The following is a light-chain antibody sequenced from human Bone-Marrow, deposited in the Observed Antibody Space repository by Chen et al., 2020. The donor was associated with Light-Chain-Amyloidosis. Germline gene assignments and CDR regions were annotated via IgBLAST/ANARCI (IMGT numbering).Light chain of an antibody. CDR1: QSIQYNSDNKNY. Sequence: DIVMTQSPDSLAVSLGERATINCKSSQSIQYNSDNKNYLAWYQQKPGQPPTVLIYWASTRESGVPDRFRGSGSETDFTLTISSLQAEYVAVYYCQQYYSTPLTFGQGTRVEIK. J-gene: IGKJ1*01. CDR2: WAS. CDR3: QQYYSTPLT. V-gene: IGKV4-1*01.